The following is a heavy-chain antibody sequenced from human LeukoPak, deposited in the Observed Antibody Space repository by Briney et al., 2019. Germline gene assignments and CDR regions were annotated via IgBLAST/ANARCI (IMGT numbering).Heavy chain of an antibody. V-gene: IGHV4-34*01. Sequence: SETLSLTCAVYGGSLSAYYWTWIRQPPGKGLEWIGEINHGGSTNYNPSLKSRVTISIDTSKNQFSLKLSSVTAADTAVYYCARYLDYGGNSRVFQHWGQAPWSPSPQ. D-gene: IGHD4-23*01. CDR3: ARYLDYGGNSRVFQH. CDR2: INHGGST. J-gene: IGHJ1*01. CDR1: GGSLSAYY.